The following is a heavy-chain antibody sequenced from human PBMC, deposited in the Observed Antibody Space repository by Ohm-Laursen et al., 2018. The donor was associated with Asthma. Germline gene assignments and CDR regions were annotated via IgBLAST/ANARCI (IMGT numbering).Heavy chain of an antibody. D-gene: IGHD3-22*01. CDR1: GFTFDDYA. V-gene: IGHV3-9*01. CDR2: ISWNSGSI. Sequence: SLRLSCAASGFTFDDYAMHWVRQAPGKGLEWVSGISWNSGSIGYADSVKGRFTISRDNAKNSLYLQMNGLRAEDTAVYYCAKDYYDSSGYSPRPNYYYYYGMDVWGQGTTVTVSS. J-gene: IGHJ6*02. CDR3: AKDYYDSSGYSPRPNYYYYYGMDV.